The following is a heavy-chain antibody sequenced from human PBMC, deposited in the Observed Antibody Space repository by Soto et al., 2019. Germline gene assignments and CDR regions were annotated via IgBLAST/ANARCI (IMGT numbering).Heavy chain of an antibody. CDR2: IWYDGSNK. CDR3: AREWEIAAAGNRNWFDP. J-gene: IGHJ5*02. Sequence: QVQLVESGGGVVQPGRSLRLSCAASGFTFSSYGMHWVRQAPGKGLEWVAVIWYDGSNKYYADSVKGRFTISRDNSKNTVDLKMNSLRAEDTAVYYCAREWEIAAAGNRNWFDPWGQGTLVTVSS. V-gene: IGHV3-33*01. CDR1: GFTFSSYG. D-gene: IGHD6-13*01.